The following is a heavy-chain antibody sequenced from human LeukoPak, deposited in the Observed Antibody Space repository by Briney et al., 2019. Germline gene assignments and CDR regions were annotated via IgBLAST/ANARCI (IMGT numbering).Heavy chain of an antibody. J-gene: IGHJ4*02. CDR1: GDSISSYSYY. V-gene: IGHV4-39*01. CDR2: IYYSGTT. D-gene: IGHD6-19*01. Sequence: SETLSLTCTVSGDSISSYSYYWGWIRQPPGKGLEWIGSIYYSGTTYYNPSLKSRVTISVDTSKNQFSLKLSSVTAADTAVYYCARGKARGWSFDYWGQGTLVTVSS. CDR3: ARGKARGWSFDY.